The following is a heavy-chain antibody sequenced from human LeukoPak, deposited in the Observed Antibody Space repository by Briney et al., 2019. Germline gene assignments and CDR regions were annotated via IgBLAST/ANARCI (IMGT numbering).Heavy chain of an antibody. CDR1: DGSISRGSYY. Sequence: SETLSLTCTVSDGSISRGSYYWSWIRQPAGKGLEWIGRIYSSGSTNYNPSLKSRVTISVDTSKTQFSLKLSSVTAADTAVYYCARDLELRGDWGQGTLVTVSS. CDR2: IYSSGST. CDR3: ARDLELRGD. V-gene: IGHV4-61*02. J-gene: IGHJ4*02. D-gene: IGHD1-7*01.